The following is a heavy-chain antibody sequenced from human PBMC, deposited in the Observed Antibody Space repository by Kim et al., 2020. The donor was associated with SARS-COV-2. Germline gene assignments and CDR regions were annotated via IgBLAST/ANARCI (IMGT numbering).Heavy chain of an antibody. CDR3: ARVPFLADYYDSSGYYHTAYDY. D-gene: IGHD3-22*01. V-gene: IGHV1-2*02. CDR1: GYTFTGYY. CDR2: INPNSGGT. J-gene: IGHJ4*02. Sequence: ASVKVSCKASGYTFTGYYMHWVRQAPGQGLEWMGWINPNSGGTNYAQKFQGRVTMTRDTSISTAYMELSRLRSDDTAVYYCARVPFLADYYDSSGYYHTAYDYWGQGTLVTVSS.